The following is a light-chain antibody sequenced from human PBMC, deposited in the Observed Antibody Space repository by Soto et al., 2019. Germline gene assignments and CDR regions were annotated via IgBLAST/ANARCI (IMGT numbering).Light chain of an antibody. V-gene: IGKV3-15*01. J-gene: IGKJ4*01. CDR1: QSVSSN. CDR3: QQYNDWPLT. CDR2: GAS. Sequence: EIVMTQSPATLSVSPGERATLSCRASQSVSSNLAWYQQDPGQAPRLLIYGASTRATGIPARFSGSGSGTEFTLTISTLQSEDFAVYSCQQYNDWPLTFGGGTKVEIK.